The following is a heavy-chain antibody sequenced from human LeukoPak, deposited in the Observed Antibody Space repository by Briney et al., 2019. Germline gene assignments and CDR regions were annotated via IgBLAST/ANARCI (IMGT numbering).Heavy chain of an antibody. CDR1: GYTFTGYY. Sequence: ASVKDSCKASGYTFTGYYMHWVRQATGQGLEWMGWMNPNSGNTRYAQKFQGRVTMTRNTSISTAYMELSSLRSEDTAVYYCAKNYDFLTGYANWGQGTLVTVSS. CDR2: MNPNSGNT. V-gene: IGHV1-8*02. D-gene: IGHD3-9*01. J-gene: IGHJ4*02. CDR3: AKNYDFLTGYAN.